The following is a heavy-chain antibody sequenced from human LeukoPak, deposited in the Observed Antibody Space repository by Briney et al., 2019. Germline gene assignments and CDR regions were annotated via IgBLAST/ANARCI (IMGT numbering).Heavy chain of an antibody. CDR1: GGSFSGYY. D-gene: IGHD3-16*02. Sequence: PSETLSLTCAVYGGSFSGYYWSWIRQPPGKGLEWIGEINHSGSTNYNPSLKSRVTISVDTSKNQFSLKLSSVTAADTAVYYCARGSSRYSIWGQGTMVTVSS. V-gene: IGHV4-34*01. J-gene: IGHJ3*02. CDR2: INHSGST. CDR3: ARGSSRYSI.